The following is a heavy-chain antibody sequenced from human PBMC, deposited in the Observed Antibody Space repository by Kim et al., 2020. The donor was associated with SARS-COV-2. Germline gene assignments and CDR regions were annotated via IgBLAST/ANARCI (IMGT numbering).Heavy chain of an antibody. CDR3: ARGGARAGTPWY. D-gene: IGHD2-15*01. Sequence: YNPSLKSRVTISVDTSKNQFSLKLSSVTAADTAVYYCARGGARAGTPWYWGQGTLVTVSS. V-gene: IGHV4-34*01. J-gene: IGHJ4*02.